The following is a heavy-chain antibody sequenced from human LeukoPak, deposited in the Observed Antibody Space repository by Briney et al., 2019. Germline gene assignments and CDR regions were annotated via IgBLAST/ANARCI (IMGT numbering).Heavy chain of an antibody. CDR2: VSYDGNDY. CDR1: GFTFSGYA. J-gene: IGHJ4*02. D-gene: IGHD6-19*01. CDR3: AKFSGWLLDY. V-gene: IGHV3-30*18. Sequence: GGSLRLSCAASGFTFSGYAMNWVRQAPGKGLEWVAVVSYDGNDYYYADSVKGRFTISRDNSKNTLYLQVNSLRAEDTAVYYCAKFSGWLLDYWGQGTLVTVSS.